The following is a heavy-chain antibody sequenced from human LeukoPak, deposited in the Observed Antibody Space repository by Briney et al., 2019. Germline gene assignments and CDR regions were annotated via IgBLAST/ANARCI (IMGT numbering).Heavy chain of an antibody. V-gene: IGHV3-23*01. CDR3: AKGGNTMVRGVLFDY. Sequence: GGLLRLSCAASGFTFSNYAMSWVRQAPGKGLEWVSAVSGSGGSTFNADSVEGRFTISRDNSKNTLYLQMNTLRAEDTAVYYCAKGGNTMVRGVLFDYWGQGTLVTVSS. D-gene: IGHD3-10*01. CDR1: GFTFSNYA. CDR2: VSGSGGST. J-gene: IGHJ4*02.